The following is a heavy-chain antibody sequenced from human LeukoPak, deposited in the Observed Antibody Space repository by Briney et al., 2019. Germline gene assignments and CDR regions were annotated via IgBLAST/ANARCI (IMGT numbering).Heavy chain of an antibody. J-gene: IGHJ4*02. CDR1: GFTFSSSW. Sequence: GWSLRLSCAASGFTFSSSWMNWVRQPPGKGLEWVGNINPEGSQTRFVDSVMGRFTMSRDNAKNSLYLQMDSLRVEDTAVFYCAAWTDRGYNFWGQGTVVTVSS. D-gene: IGHD1-20*01. CDR2: INPEGSQT. V-gene: IGHV3-7*01. CDR3: AAWTDRGYNF.